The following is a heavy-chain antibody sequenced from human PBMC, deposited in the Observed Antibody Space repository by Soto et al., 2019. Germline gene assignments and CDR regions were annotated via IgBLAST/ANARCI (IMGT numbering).Heavy chain of an antibody. CDR3: ARVREWLHDAFDI. D-gene: IGHD6-19*01. CDR1: GFTFSSYG. Sequence: GGSLRLSCAASGFTFSSYGMHWVRQAPGKGLEWVAVIWYDGSNKYYADSVKGRFTISRDNSKNTLYLQMNSLRAEDTAVYYCARVREWLHDAFDIWGQGTMVTVSS. V-gene: IGHV3-33*01. CDR2: IWYDGSNK. J-gene: IGHJ3*02.